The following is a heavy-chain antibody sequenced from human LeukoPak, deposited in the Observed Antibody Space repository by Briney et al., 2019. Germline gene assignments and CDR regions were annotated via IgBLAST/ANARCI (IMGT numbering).Heavy chain of an antibody. D-gene: IGHD5-24*01. CDR1: GFTFSSYS. V-gene: IGHV3-21*01. CDR2: ISSSSSYI. CDR3: AREMATITGYFQH. J-gene: IGHJ1*01. Sequence: GGSLRLSCAASGFTFSSYSMNWVRQAPGKGLEWVSSISSSSSYIYYADSVKGRFTISRDNAKNSLYLQMNSLRAEDTAVYYCAREMATITGYFQHWGQGTLVTVSS.